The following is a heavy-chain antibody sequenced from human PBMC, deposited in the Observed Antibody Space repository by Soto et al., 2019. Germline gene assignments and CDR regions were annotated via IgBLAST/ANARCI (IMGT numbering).Heavy chain of an antibody. J-gene: IGHJ6*02. CDR3: ASPIYYYYGMDV. Sequence: GGSLRLSCAASGFTVSSNYMSWVRQAPGKGLEWVSVIYSCGSTYYADSVKGRFTISRDNSKNTLYLQMNSLRAEDTAVYYCASPIYYYYGMDVWGQGTTVTVSS. CDR1: GFTVSSNY. CDR2: IYSCGST. V-gene: IGHV3-66*03.